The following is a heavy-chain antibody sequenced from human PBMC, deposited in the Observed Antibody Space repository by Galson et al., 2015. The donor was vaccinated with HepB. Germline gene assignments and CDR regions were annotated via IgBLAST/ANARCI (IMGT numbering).Heavy chain of an antibody. CDR2: ISYDGSNK. J-gene: IGHJ4*02. V-gene: IGHV3-30*04. Sequence: SLRLSCAASGFTFSSYAMHWVRQAPGKGLEWVAVISYDGSNKYYADSVKGRFTISRDNSKNTLYLQMNSLRAEDTAVYYCARLGPPNYSSSEFDYWGQGTLVTVSS. D-gene: IGHD6-13*01. CDR3: ARLGPPNYSSSEFDY. CDR1: GFTFSSYA.